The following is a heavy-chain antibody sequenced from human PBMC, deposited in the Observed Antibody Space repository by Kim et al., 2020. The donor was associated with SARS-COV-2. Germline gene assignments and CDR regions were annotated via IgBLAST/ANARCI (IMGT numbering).Heavy chain of an antibody. CDR3: ARGGAVLRFLVWLSSYFDY. D-gene: IGHD3-3*01. CDR1: GYTFSNYA. V-gene: IGHV1-3*01. J-gene: IGHJ4*02. Sequence: ASVKVSCKASGYTFSNYAMHWVRQAPGQRLEWMGWINAGSGNTEYSQKFQGRLIITRDTSASTAYMELSSLRSEDTAVYYCARGGAVLRFLVWLSSYFDYWCQGTLVTVSS. CDR2: INAGSGNT.